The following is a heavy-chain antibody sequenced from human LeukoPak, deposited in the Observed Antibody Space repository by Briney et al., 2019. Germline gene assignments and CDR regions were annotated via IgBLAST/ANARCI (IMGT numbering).Heavy chain of an antibody. D-gene: IGHD3-10*01. CDR1: GFTVSSNY. J-gene: IGHJ5*02. CDR3: ALYYSGRGSNRWFDP. V-gene: IGHV3-53*01. CDR2: IYSGGST. Sequence: GGSLRLSCAASGFTVSSNYMSWVRQAPGKGLEWVSVIYSGGSTYYADSVKGRFTISRDNAKNSLFLQMNSLRAEDTAVYYCALYYSGRGSNRWFDPWGQGTLVTVSS.